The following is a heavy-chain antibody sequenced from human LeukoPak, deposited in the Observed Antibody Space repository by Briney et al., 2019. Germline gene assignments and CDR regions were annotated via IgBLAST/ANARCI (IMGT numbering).Heavy chain of an antibody. Sequence: SETLTLTSAAYGGSFSGYYWSWIRQPPGKGLEWIGEINHSGSTNYNPSLKSRVTISVDTAKNQFSLKLSSVTAADAAVYYCARGSKRRQLLAFDYWGQGTLVTVSS. CDR1: GGSFSGYY. CDR3: ARGSKRRQLLAFDY. J-gene: IGHJ4*02. CDR2: INHSGST. V-gene: IGHV4-34*01. D-gene: IGHD2-2*01.